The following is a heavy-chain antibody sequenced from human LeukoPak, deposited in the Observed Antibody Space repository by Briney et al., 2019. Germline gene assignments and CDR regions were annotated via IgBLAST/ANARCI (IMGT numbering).Heavy chain of an antibody. V-gene: IGHV4-59*01. CDR3: ARCVADFWSGYYLFDY. Sequence: TSETLSLTCTVSGGSISSYYWSWIRQPPGKGLEWIGYIYYSGSTNYNPSLKSRVTTSVDTSKNQFSLKLSSVTAADTAVYYCARCVADFWSGYYLFDYWGQGTLVTVSS. J-gene: IGHJ4*02. D-gene: IGHD3-3*01. CDR1: GGSISSYY. CDR2: IYYSGST.